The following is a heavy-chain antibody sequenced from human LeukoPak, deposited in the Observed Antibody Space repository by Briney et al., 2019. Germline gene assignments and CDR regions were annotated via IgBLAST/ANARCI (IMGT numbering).Heavy chain of an antibody. CDR1: GGTFSSYA. CDR2: IIPIFGTA. Sequence: ASVNVSCKASGGTFSSYAISWVRQAPGQGLEWMGRIIPIFGTANYAQKFQGRVTITTGESTSTAYMELSSLRSEDTAVYYCARARIEVAAPAGAFDIWGQGTMVTVSS. J-gene: IGHJ3*02. CDR3: ARARIEVAAPAGAFDI. D-gene: IGHD6-19*01. V-gene: IGHV1-69*05.